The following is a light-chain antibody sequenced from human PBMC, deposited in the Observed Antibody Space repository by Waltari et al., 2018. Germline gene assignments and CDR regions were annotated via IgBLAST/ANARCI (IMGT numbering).Light chain of an antibody. CDR2: GKD. Sequence: SSELTQDPAVSVALGQTVRFTCQGDSLRTSYASWYQVKPGQAPVLVIYGKDKRPSGIPDRVSGHSSGTTSSLSSTGAQAEDEADYYCSSRMLFAGGTKVTVL. CDR3: SSRML. V-gene: IGLV3-19*01. CDR1: SLRTSY. J-gene: IGLJ3*02.